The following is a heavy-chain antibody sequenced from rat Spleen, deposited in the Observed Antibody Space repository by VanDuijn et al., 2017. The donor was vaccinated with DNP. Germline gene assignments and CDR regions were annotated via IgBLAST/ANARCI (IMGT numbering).Heavy chain of an antibody. CDR2: IRYSGST. CDR1: GYSITSNY. V-gene: IGHV3-1*01. D-gene: IGHD1-12*03. J-gene: IGHJ1*01. CDR3: ARGNDDYYPNWYFDF. Sequence: EVHLQESGPGLVKPSQSLSLTCSVTGYSITSNYWGWIRKFPGNKMEWIGHIRYSGSTSYNPSLKSRISIIRNTSNNQFFLQLKSVTTEDTATYYCARGNDDYYPNWYFDFWGPGTMVTVSS.